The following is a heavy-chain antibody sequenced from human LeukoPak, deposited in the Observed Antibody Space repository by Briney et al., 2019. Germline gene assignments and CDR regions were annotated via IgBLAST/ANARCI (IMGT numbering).Heavy chain of an antibody. D-gene: IGHD1-26*01. Sequence: ASVKVSCTASGYTFTSYGISWVRQAPGQGLEWLGWISAYNGNTNYAQKLQGRVTMTTDTSTSTAYMELRRLRSDVTSVYYWARSTTGWFDPWGQGTLVPVSS. CDR3: ARSTTGWFDP. CDR1: GYTFTSYG. V-gene: IGHV1-18*04. CDR2: ISAYNGNT. J-gene: IGHJ5*02.